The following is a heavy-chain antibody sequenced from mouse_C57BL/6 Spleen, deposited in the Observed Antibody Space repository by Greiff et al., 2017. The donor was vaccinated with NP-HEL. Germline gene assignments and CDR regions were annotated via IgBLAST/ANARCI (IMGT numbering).Heavy chain of an antibody. D-gene: IGHD1-1*01. Sequence: EVKLMESGGGLVKPGGSLKLSCAASGFTFSSYTMSWVRQTPEKRLEWVATISGGGGNTYYPDSVKGRFTISRDNAKNTLYLQMSSLRSEDTALYYCARRPYGSSDGYFDVWGTGTTVTVSS. V-gene: IGHV5-9*01. CDR2: ISGGGGNT. CDR1: GFTFSSYT. J-gene: IGHJ1*03. CDR3: ARRPYGSSDGYFDV.